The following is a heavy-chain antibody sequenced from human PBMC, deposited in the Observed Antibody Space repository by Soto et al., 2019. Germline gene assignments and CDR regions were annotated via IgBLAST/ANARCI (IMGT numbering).Heavy chain of an antibody. CDR2: IFYSGST. Sequence: PSETLSLTCTVSGDSISSSNYFWGWIRQPPGKGLEWIGTIFYSGSTYYNPSLKSRVTISVDTSKNQFSLKLTSVTAADTALYYCARRYGWLFFAFGGQGSLVPVSS. CDR1: GDSISSSNYF. D-gene: IGHD3-10*01. V-gene: IGHV4-39*01. CDR3: ARRYGWLFFAF. J-gene: IGHJ4*02.